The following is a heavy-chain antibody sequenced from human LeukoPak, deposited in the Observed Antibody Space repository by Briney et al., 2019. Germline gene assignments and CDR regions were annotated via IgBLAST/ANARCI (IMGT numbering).Heavy chain of an antibody. Sequence: QSGGSLRLSCTASGFTFSNYLMYWVRQTPEKGLLWLSRINIDGSTTNYADSVKGRFTISRDNAKNTLYLQMNSLRADDTALYYCSRDLTWGVMGLWGQGTLVTVSS. D-gene: IGHD3-16*01. CDR1: GFTFSNYL. CDR3: SRDLTWGVMGL. J-gene: IGHJ4*02. CDR2: INIDGSTT. V-gene: IGHV3-74*01.